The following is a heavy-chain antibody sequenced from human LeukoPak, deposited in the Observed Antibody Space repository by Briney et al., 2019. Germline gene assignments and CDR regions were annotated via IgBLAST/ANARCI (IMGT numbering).Heavy chain of an antibody. J-gene: IGHJ4*02. CDR2: ISGGSGTTYCP. Sequence: GGSLRLSCGASGFTFSSYSMNWVRQSPGKGLEWVSAISGGSGTTYCPYYADSVKGRFTISRDNSKNTQSLQMNSLRAEDTAVYYCLGYCSGGNCYSGGYWGQGTLVTVSS. D-gene: IGHD2-15*01. CDR1: GFTFSSYS. V-gene: IGHV3-23*01. CDR3: LGYCSGGNCYSGGY.